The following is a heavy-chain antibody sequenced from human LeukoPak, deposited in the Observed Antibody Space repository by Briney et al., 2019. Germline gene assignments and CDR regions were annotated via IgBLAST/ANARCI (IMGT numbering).Heavy chain of an antibody. CDR3: ARDQGILYGMDV. V-gene: IGHV3-33*01. CDR2: IWYDGSNK. CDR1: GFTFSSYG. J-gene: IGHJ6*02. D-gene: IGHD5-18*01. Sequence: GGSLRLSCAASGFTFSSYGMHWVRQAPGKGLEWVAVIWYDGSNKYYADSVKGRFTISRDNSKNTLYLQMNSLRAEDTAVYCCARDQGILYGMDVWGQGTTVTVSS.